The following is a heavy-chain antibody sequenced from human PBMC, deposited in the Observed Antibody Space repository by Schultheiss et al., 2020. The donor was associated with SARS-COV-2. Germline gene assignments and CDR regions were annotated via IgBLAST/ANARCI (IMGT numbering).Heavy chain of an antibody. D-gene: IGHD2-15*01. CDR3: ATDAWWHDAFDI. J-gene: IGHJ3*02. CDR1: GFTVITNY. Sequence: GGSLRLSCAASGFTVITNYMSWVRQAPGKGLEWVSGVSWNGSRTHYADSVKGRFIISRDNSKNTLYLQMNSLRAEDTAVYYCATDAWWHDAFDIWGQGTMVTVSS. CDR2: VSWNGSRT. V-gene: IGHV3-19*01.